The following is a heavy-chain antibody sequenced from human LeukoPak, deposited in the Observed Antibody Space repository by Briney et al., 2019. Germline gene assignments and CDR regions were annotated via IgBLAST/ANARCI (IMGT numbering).Heavy chain of an antibody. CDR1: GFTFNINA. V-gene: IGHV3-23*01. CDR3: AKDAMDNILTGYYLDD. CDR2: ISTSGGST. J-gene: IGHJ4*02. Sequence: GGSLRLSCAASGFTFNINAMSSFRQAPGKGLEWVSAISTSGGSTYYADSVKGRFTISRDNSKNTLYLQMNSLRAEDTAVYYCAKDAMDNILTGYYLDDWGQGTPVTVSS. D-gene: IGHD3-9*01.